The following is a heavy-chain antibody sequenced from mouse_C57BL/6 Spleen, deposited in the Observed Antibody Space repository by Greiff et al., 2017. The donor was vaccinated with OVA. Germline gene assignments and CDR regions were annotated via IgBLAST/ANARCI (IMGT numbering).Heavy chain of an antibody. V-gene: IGHV1-26*01. D-gene: IGHD2-4*01. CDR1: GYTFTDYY. Sequence: EVQLQQSGPELVKPGASVKISCKASGYTFTDYYMNWVKQSHGKSLEWIGDINPNNGGTSYNQKFKGKATLTVDKASSTAYMELRSLTSEDSAVYYCARGYDSYFDYWGQGTTLTVSS. J-gene: IGHJ2*01. CDR2: INPNNGGT. CDR3: ARGYDSYFDY.